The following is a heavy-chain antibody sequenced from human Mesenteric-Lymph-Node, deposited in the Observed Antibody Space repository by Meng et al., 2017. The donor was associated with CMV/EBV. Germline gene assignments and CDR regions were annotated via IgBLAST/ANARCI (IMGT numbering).Heavy chain of an antibody. CDR2: ISSTSTYI. CDR3: AKDGSRVTAAGTYFHY. J-gene: IGHJ4*02. CDR1: GFTFSYYT. Sequence: GESLKISCAASGFTFSYYTMNWVRQAPGKGLEWVSSISSTSTYIYYADSVKGRFTISRDNAKNSLYLQMNSLRDEDTAVYYCAKDGSRVTAAGTYFHYWGQGTLVTVSS. D-gene: IGHD6-13*01. V-gene: IGHV3-21*01.